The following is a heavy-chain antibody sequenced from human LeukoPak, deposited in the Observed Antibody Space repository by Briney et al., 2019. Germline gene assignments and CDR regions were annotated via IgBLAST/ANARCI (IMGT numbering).Heavy chain of an antibody. J-gene: IGHJ1*01. Sequence: SETLSLTCAVYGGSFSGYYWSWIRQPPGKGLEWIGEIYHSGSTNYNPSLKSRVTISVDTSKNQFSLKLSSVTAADTAVYYCARIRSGYYYGAGAFQHWGQGTLVTVSS. CDR2: IYHSGST. CDR1: GGSFSGYY. D-gene: IGHD3-22*01. CDR3: ARIRSGYYYGAGAFQH. V-gene: IGHV4-34*01.